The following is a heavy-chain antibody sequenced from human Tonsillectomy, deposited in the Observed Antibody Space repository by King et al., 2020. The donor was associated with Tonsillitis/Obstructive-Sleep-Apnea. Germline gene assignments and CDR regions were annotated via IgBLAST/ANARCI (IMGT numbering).Heavy chain of an antibody. J-gene: IGHJ4*02. CDR2: VNPNGTSR. CDR1: GYTFSDQY. Sequence: QLVQSGAEVKKPGASVKVSCKASGYTFSDQYMHWVRQAPGQGLEWMGIVNPNGTSRRYAQKFQGRVVMTTDTSASTVYMELSSLTSEDTAIYFCARDHASGLAVAGPTYCFDLWGRGTLVTVSS. D-gene: IGHD6-13*01. V-gene: IGHV1-46*01. CDR3: ARDHASGLAVAGPTYCFDL.